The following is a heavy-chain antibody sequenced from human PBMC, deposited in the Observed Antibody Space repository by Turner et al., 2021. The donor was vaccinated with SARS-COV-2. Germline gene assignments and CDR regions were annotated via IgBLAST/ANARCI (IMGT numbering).Heavy chain of an antibody. CDR1: GFTFSSYW. D-gene: IGHD3-3*01. V-gene: IGHV3-7*01. J-gene: IGHJ4*02. CDR3: ARDRSTYYDFWSGYWHFDY. Sequence: EVQLVESGGGLVQPGGSLRLSCAASGFTFSSYWMSWVRQAPGKGLEWVAKINQDGSEKYYVDSVKGRFTISRDNAKNSLYLQMNSLRAEDTAVYYCARDRSTYYDFWSGYWHFDYWGQGTLVTVSS. CDR2: INQDGSEK.